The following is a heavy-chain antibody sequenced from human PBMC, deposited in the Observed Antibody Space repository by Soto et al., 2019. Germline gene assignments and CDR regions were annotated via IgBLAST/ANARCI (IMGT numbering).Heavy chain of an antibody. Sequence: GGSLRLSCAVSGLTFDTYAMSWVRQAPGKGLEWVSTIDRISSRTHYADSVKGRFTISRDNSKNTLYLQTNSLRAEDTAVYYCAKDGGVDYWGQGTLVTVSS. V-gene: IGHV3-23*05. CDR3: AKDGGVDY. J-gene: IGHJ4*02. CDR2: IDRISSRT. CDR1: GLTFDTYA. D-gene: IGHD3-10*01.